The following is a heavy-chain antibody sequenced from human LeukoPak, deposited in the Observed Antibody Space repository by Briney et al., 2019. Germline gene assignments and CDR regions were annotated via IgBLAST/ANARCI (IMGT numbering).Heavy chain of an antibody. CDR1: GFTFSTCA. J-gene: IGHJ4*02. D-gene: IGHD3-22*01. CDR3: AKDRAEYYYDSSGYYYFDY. CDR2: ISGSGGSA. V-gene: IGHV3-23*01. Sequence: GGSLRLSCAASGFTFSTCAMSWVRQAPGKGLEWVSGISGSGGSAYYADSVKGRFTISRDNSKNTLYLQMNSLRAEDTAVYYCAKDRAEYYYDSSGYYYFDYWGQGTLVTVSS.